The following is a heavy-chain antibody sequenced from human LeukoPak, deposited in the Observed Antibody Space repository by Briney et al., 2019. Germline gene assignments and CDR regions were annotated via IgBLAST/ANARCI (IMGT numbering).Heavy chain of an antibody. CDR1: GYTFTGYY. CDR3: ARDPLSGGDIVVVPAGGFDY. D-gene: IGHD2-2*01. V-gene: IGHV1-2*04. J-gene: IGHJ4*02. CDR2: INPNSGGT. Sequence: ASVKVSCKASGYTFTGYYMHWVRQAPGQGLEWMGWINPNSGGTNYAQKFQGWVTMTRDTSISTAYMELRSLRSDDTAVYYCARDPLSGGDIVVVPAGGFDYWGQGTLVTVSS.